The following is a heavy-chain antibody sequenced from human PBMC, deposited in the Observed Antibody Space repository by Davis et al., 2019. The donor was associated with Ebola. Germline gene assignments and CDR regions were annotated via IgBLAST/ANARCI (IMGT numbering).Heavy chain of an antibody. Sequence: ASMKVSCKASGYTFTSYGITWVRQAPGQGLEWMGWINPHNGNTNYAQNVQGRVTMTTDTSTSTAYMEVGSLRSDDTAVYYCARAQFPTTSDHWGQGTLVTVSS. CDR2: INPHNGNT. J-gene: IGHJ4*02. D-gene: IGHD1-1*01. V-gene: IGHV1-18*04. CDR1: GYTFTSYG. CDR3: ARAQFPTTSDH.